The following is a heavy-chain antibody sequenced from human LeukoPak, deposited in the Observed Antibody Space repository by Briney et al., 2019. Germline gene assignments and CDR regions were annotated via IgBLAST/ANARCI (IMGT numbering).Heavy chain of an antibody. CDR3: ARDANYDFWSSPGGWFDP. CDR1: GDSISNSY. D-gene: IGHD3-3*01. J-gene: IGHJ5*02. CDR2: IYYSGST. Sequence: SETLSLTCSVSGDSISNSYWSWIRHPPGEGLEWIGFIYYSGSTNYNPSLKSRVTISADTSKNQFSLKLSSVTTADTAVYYCARDANYDFWSSPGGWFDPWGQGTLVTVSS. V-gene: IGHV4-59*01.